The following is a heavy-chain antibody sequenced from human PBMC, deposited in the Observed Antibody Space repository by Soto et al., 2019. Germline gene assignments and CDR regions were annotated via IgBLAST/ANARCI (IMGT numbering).Heavy chain of an antibody. Sequence: QVHLVESGGAVVQPGKSLRLSCAASGFSFNTYGMYWVRQAPGKGLEWVAAISYDGSNQYHADSVKGRFTISRDNSKSTLYLQMNSLRVEDTAVYYCAKDIVKYTYGACDYWGQGALVPVSS. V-gene: IGHV3-30*18. J-gene: IGHJ4*02. D-gene: IGHD5-18*01. CDR2: ISYDGSNQ. CDR3: AKDIVKYTYGACDY. CDR1: GFSFNTYG.